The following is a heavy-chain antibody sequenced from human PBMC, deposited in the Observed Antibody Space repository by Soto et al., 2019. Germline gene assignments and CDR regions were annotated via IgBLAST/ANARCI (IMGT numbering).Heavy chain of an antibody. CDR2: IYYSGST. V-gene: IGHV4-34*01. D-gene: IGHD3-9*01. CDR3: ARHGKGGVLRYFDWLPHYYYGMDV. Sequence: PSETLSLTCAVYGGSFSGYYWSWIRQPPGKGLEWIGSIYYSGSTYYNPSLKSRVTISVDTSKNQFSLKLSSVTAADTAVYYCARHGKGGVLRYFDWLPHYYYGMDVWGQGTTVTVSS. J-gene: IGHJ6*02. CDR1: GGSFSGYY.